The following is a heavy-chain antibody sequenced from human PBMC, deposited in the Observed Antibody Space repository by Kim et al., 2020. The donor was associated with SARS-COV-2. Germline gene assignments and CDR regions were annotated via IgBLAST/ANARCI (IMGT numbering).Heavy chain of an antibody. CDR1: GFTFGGYA. V-gene: IGHV3-23*01. CDR3: AKDGYCGDNRCPLDY. J-gene: IGHJ4*02. D-gene: IGHD2-21*01. CDR2: ISGNGDTT. Sequence: GGSLRLSCAASGFTFGGYAMSWVRQAPGKGLEWVSTISGNGDTTYYADSVKGRFTIFRDNAKNTLYLQMNSLRAEDTAVYYCAKDGYCGDNRCPLDYWGRGTLVTVSS.